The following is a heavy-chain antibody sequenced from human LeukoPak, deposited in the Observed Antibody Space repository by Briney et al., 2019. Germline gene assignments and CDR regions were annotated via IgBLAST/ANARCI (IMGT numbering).Heavy chain of an antibody. J-gene: IGHJ4*02. CDR2: IYYSGST. Sequence: SETLSLTCTVSGGSISSYYWSWIRQPPGKGLEWIGYIYYSGSTNYNPSLKSRVTISVDMSKNQFSLKLSSVTAADTAVYYCARGVVIEYYDSSGYYYYFDYWGQGTLVTVSS. CDR1: GGSISSYY. CDR3: ARGVVIEYYDSSGYYYYFDY. V-gene: IGHV4-59*01. D-gene: IGHD3-22*01.